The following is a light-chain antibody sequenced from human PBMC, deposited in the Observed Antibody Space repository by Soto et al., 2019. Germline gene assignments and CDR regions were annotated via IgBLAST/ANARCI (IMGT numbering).Light chain of an antibody. CDR2: GAS. V-gene: IGKV3-15*01. Sequence: EILMTQSPATLSVSPGERATLSCRASQSVRSSLAWYQQKPGQATRLIIYGASTRANGIPARFSGSGSETDFTLTLSSLQSEDFAVYYRQRYDHWHPWTFGQGTKVDIK. CDR3: QRYDHWHPWT. CDR1: QSVRSS. J-gene: IGKJ1*01.